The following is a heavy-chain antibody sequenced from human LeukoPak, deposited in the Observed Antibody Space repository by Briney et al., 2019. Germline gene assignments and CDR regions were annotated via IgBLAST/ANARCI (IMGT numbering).Heavy chain of an antibody. CDR2: IDPNSGGT. V-gene: IGHV1-2*02. J-gene: IGHJ6*03. CDR3: ARCYYGSGSYYYYYYMDV. D-gene: IGHD3-10*01. Sequence: ASVKVSCKASGYTFTGYNLHWVRQAPGQGLEWMGWIDPNSGGTSYAQKFQGRVTMTRDTSISTAYMELSRLRSDDTAVYYCARCYYGSGSYYYYYYMDVWGKGTTVTVSS. CDR1: GYTFTGYN.